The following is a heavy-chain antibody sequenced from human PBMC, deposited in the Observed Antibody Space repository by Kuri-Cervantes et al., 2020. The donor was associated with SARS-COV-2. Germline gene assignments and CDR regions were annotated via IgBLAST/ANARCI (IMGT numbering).Heavy chain of an antibody. CDR3: ARDSMTTRDFDY. V-gene: IGHV3-74*01. J-gene: IGHJ4*02. Sequence: GESLKISCAVSGGSISSSNWWSWVRQAPGKGLVWVSRLTNDGSDAIFADSVKGRFTISRDNAKNMLYLYMNSLRADDTAVYYCARDSMTTRDFDYWGQGTLVTVSS. CDR2: LTNDGSDA. CDR1: GGSISSSNW. D-gene: IGHD4-11*01.